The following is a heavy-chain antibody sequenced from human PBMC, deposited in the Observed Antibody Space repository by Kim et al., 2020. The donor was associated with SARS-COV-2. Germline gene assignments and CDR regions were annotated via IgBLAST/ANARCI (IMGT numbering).Heavy chain of an antibody. CDR2: IKEDGSEK. CDR1: GFTFSSFW. J-gene: IGHJ4*02. CDR3: VRGGWYFDY. D-gene: IGHD6-19*01. Sequence: GESLKISCALVSGFTFSSFWMSWVRQAPGKGLEWVANIKEDGSEKNYVDSVRGRFTISRDNAKNSLYLQMNSLRVEDTAVYYCVRGGWYFDYWGQGTLVTVSS. V-gene: IGHV3-7*01.